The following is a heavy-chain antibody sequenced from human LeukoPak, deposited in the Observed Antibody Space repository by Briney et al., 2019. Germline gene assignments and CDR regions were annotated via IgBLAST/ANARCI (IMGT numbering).Heavy chain of an antibody. D-gene: IGHD3-22*01. J-gene: IGHJ3*02. Sequence: SETLSLTCTVSGDSNSLSYWSWIRQPPGKGLEWIGSIYHSGSTYYNPSLKSRVTISVDTSKNQFSLKLSSVTAADTAVYYCARHYYDSSGYYPYDAFDIWGQGTMVTVSS. CDR2: IYHSGST. V-gene: IGHV4-38-2*02. CDR1: GDSNSLSY. CDR3: ARHYYDSSGYYPYDAFDI.